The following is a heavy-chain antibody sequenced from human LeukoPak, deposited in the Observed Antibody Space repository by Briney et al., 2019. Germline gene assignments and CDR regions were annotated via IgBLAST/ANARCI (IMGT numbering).Heavy chain of an antibody. D-gene: IGHD2-2*01. CDR1: GGSISSGGYS. CDR3: ARGVGVPAAIMGAFDI. CDR2: TYHSGST. Sequence: SQTLSLTCAVSGGSISSGGYSWSWIRQPPGKGLEWIGYTYHSGSTYYNPSLKSRVTISVDRSKNQFSLKLSSVTAADTAVYYCARGVGVPAAIMGAFDIWGQGTMVTVSS. V-gene: IGHV4-30-2*01. J-gene: IGHJ3*02.